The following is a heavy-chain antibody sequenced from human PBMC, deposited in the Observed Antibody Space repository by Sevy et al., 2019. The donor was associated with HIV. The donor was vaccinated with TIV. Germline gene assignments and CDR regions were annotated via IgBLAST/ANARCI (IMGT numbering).Heavy chain of an antibody. J-gene: IGHJ4*02. CDR2: IKQDGSEK. CDR3: ARVGVTYYDFWSGYPKAGYFDY. Sequence: GGSLRLSCAASGFTFSSYWMSWVRQAPGKGLEWVANIKQDGSEKYYVDSVKGRFTISRDKAKNSLYLQMNSLRAEDTAVYYGARVGVTYYDFWSGYPKAGYFDYWGQGTLVTVSS. D-gene: IGHD3-3*01. V-gene: IGHV3-7*03. CDR1: GFTFSSYW.